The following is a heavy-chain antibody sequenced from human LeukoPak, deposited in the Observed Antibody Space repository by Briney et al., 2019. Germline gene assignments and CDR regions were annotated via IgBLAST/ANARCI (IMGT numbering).Heavy chain of an antibody. CDR1: GFTFDDYA. CDR3: AKDYSSGWYGILDY. J-gene: IGHJ4*02. CDR2: ISWNSGSI. Sequence: PGGSLRLSCAASGFTFDDYAMHWVRQAPGKGLEWVSGISWNSGSIGYADSVKGRFTISRDNAKNSLYLQMNSLRAEDTALYYCAKDYSSGWYGILDYWGQGTLVTVSS. V-gene: IGHV3-9*01. D-gene: IGHD6-19*01.